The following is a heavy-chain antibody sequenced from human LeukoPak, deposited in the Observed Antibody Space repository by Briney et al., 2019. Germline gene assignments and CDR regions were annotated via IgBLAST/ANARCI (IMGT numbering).Heavy chain of an antibody. J-gene: IGHJ6*02. Sequence: PGGSLRLSCAASGFTFSSYGMHWVRQAPGKGLEWVAVISYDGSNKYYADSVKGRFTISRDNSKNTLYLQMNSLRAEDTAVYYCAKDSGSYPPGAMDVWGQGTTVTVSS. CDR3: AKDSGSYPPGAMDV. CDR2: ISYDGSNK. D-gene: IGHD1-26*01. CDR1: GFTFSSYG. V-gene: IGHV3-30*18.